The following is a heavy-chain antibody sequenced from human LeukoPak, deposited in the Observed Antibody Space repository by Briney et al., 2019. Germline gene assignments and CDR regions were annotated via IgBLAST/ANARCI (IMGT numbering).Heavy chain of an antibody. CDR1: GGTFSSYA. D-gene: IGHD3-22*01. Sequence: GASVKVSCKASGGTFSSYAISWVRQAPGQGLEWMGRIIPILGIANYAQKFQGRVTITADTSTSTAYMELSSLRSEDTAVYYCASPVDYYYDSSGPSSFQHWGQGTLVTVSS. V-gene: IGHV1-69*04. J-gene: IGHJ1*01. CDR2: IIPILGIA. CDR3: ASPVDYYYDSSGPSSFQH.